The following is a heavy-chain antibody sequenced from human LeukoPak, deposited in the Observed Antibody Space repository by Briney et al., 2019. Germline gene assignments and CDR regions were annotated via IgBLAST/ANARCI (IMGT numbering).Heavy chain of an antibody. D-gene: IGHD2-2*02. Sequence: GGSLRLSCAASGFTFSTYWMHWVRQAPGKGLVWVSRINNDGSGSTFADSVKGRFTISRDNAKNTLYLQMNSLRAEDTAVYYCAGERVVPAAIRGYYYYGMDVWGQGTTVTVPS. CDR1: GFTFSTYW. V-gene: IGHV3-74*01. CDR3: AGERVVPAAIRGYYYYGMDV. J-gene: IGHJ6*02. CDR2: INNDGSGS.